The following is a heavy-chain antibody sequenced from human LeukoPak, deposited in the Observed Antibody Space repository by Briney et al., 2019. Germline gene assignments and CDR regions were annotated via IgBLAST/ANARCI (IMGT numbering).Heavy chain of an antibody. V-gene: IGHV4-34*01. CDR2: INHSGST. CDR1: GGSFSGYY. D-gene: IGHD3-10*01. J-gene: IGHJ4*02. Sequence: SETLSLTCAVYGGSFSGYYWSWIRQPPGKGLEWIGEINHSGSTNYNPSLKSRVTISVDTSKNQFSLKLSSVTAADTAVYYCARGRGITMVRGVIGGNSYYFDYWGQGTLVTVSS. CDR3: ARGRGITMVRGVIGGNSYYFDY.